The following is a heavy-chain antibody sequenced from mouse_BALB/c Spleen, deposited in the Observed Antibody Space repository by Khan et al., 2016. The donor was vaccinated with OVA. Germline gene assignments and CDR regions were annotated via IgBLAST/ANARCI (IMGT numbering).Heavy chain of an antibody. V-gene: IGHV3-2*02. CDR3: ARGNYYGYYFDY. J-gene: IGHJ2*01. CDR1: GYSITSNYA. Sequence: EVQLQESGPGLVKPSQSLSLTCTVTGYSITSNYAWNWIRQFPENKLEWMGYISYSDSTSYNPSLKSRISITRDTSQNQFFLQLNSVTTEDTATYDCARGNYYGYYFDYWGQGTTLTVSS. D-gene: IGHD1-1*01. CDR2: ISYSDST.